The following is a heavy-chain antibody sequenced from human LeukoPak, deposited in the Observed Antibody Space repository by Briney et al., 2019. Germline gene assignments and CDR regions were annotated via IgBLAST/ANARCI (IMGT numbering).Heavy chain of an antibody. CDR3: AELGITMIGGV. J-gene: IGHJ6*04. D-gene: IGHD3-10*02. Sequence: GGSLRLSCAASGFTFSSYWMHWVRQAPGKGLVWASRINSDGSSTSYADSVKGRFTISRDNAKNTLYLQMNSLRAEDTAVYYCAELGITMIGGVWGKGTTVTISS. CDR1: GFTFSSYW. CDR2: INSDGSST. V-gene: IGHV3-74*01.